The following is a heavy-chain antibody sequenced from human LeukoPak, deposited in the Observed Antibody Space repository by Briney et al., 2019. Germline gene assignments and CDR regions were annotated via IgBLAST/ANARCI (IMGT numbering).Heavy chain of an antibody. Sequence: GGSLRLSCAASGFTFSSYSMTWVRQATGKGLEWVSAIGTAGDTYYPGSVKGRFTISRENAKNSLYLQMNSLRAGDTAVYYCASGPSGVSFDYWGQGTLVTVSS. CDR3: ASGPSGVSFDY. J-gene: IGHJ4*02. CDR2: IGTAGDT. CDR1: GFTFSSYS. V-gene: IGHV3-13*01. D-gene: IGHD3-10*01.